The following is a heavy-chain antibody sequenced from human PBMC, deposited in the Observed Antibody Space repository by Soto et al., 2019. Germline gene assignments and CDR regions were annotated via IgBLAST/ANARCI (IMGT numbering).Heavy chain of an antibody. CDR1: GYTFATYW. CDR3: TRRCDPSVVLCYPAVDY. D-gene: IGHD2-15*01. Sequence: EVQLVQSGAEVKKPGESLKISCKGSGYTFATYWIGWVRQMPGKGLEWMGIIYPGRSTAIYSPSFQGQVTISADKSNSAAYLQWSSLKSSDTAIYDCTRRCDPSVVLCYPAVDYGGQGTLVTVSS. J-gene: IGHJ4*02. CDR2: IYPGRSTA. V-gene: IGHV5-51*01.